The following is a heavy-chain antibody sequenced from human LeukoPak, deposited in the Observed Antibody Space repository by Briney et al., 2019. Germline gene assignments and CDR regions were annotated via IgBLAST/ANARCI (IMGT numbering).Heavy chain of an antibody. Sequence: ASVKVSCKASGYTFTSYGISWVRQAPGQGLEWMGWISAYNGNTNYAQKLQGRVTMTTDTSTSTAYMEVSRLRSDDTAVYYCAREGTLGLFDYWGQGTLVTVSS. V-gene: IGHV1-18*01. CDR2: ISAYNGNT. J-gene: IGHJ4*02. CDR3: AREGTLGLFDY. D-gene: IGHD1-1*01. CDR1: GYTFTSYG.